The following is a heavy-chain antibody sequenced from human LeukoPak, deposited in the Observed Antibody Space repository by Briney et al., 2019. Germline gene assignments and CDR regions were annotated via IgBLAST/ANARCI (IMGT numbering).Heavy chain of an antibody. D-gene: IGHD1-26*01. V-gene: IGHV3-21*01. CDR3: ARRGYHDYSGFDY. Sequence: GGSLRLSCAASGFTFSSYSMNWVRQAPGKGLEWVAAISTTSGNIYYADSVKGRFTISRDNAKNSLYLQMKSLRAEDTAVYYCARRGYHDYSGFDYWGQGTLVTVSS. CDR1: GFTFSSYS. J-gene: IGHJ4*02. CDR2: ISTTSGNI.